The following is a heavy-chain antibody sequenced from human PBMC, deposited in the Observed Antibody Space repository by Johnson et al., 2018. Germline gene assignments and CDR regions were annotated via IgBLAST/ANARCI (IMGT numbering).Heavy chain of an antibody. V-gene: IGHV3-73*01. CDR3: TRPYYDFGSGPLVYYGMDV. CDR1: GFTFSGSA. Sequence: EVQLGESGGGLVQPGGSLKLSCAASGFTFSGSAMHWVRQASGKGLEWVGRIRSKANSYAPAYAASVKGRFTISRDDSKNTAYLQMNSLKTEETAVYYCTRPYYDFGSGPLVYYGMDVWGQGTTVTVSS. CDR2: IRSKANSYAP. J-gene: IGHJ6*02. D-gene: IGHD3-3*01.